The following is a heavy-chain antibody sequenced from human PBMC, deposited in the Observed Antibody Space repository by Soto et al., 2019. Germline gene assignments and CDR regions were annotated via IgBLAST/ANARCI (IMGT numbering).Heavy chain of an antibody. CDR1: GFTVSSNY. J-gene: IGHJ4*02. Sequence: GGSLRLSCAASGFTVSSNYMSWVRQAPGKGLEWVSVIYSGGSTYYADSVKGRFTISRDNSKNTMYLQMNSLKDENTAVYYCTTVDVDYGHLDWGQGTLVTVSS. CDR2: IYSGGST. D-gene: IGHD4-17*01. CDR3: TTVDVDYGHLD. V-gene: IGHV3-53*01.